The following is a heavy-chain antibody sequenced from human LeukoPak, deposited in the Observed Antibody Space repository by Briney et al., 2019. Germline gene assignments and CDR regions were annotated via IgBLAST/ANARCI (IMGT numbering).Heavy chain of an antibody. CDR3: ARTYSVSYWYFDL. CDR2: IYASGST. V-gene: IGHV4-4*09. J-gene: IGHJ2*01. D-gene: IGHD6-13*01. Sequence: SETLSLTCTVSGGSISSYYWSWIRQPPGKGLEWIGYIYASGSTNYNPSLKSRVTISVDTSKNQFSLKLSFVTAADTAVYYCARTYSVSYWYFDLWGRGTLVTVSS. CDR1: GGSISSYY.